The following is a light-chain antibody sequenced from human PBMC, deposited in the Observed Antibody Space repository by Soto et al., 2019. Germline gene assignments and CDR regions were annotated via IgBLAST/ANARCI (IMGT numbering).Light chain of an antibody. Sequence: IVMTQSPATLSVSPGERATLSCRASQSVSSNLAWSQQKPGQPPMLLIYGASTRATGIPARFRGSGSGTECPLTLSRRQSQDGAVYYCQQYYNWPITFRHGTLLEI. CDR1: QSVSSN. J-gene: IGKJ5*01. CDR2: GAS. CDR3: QQYYNWPIT. V-gene: IGKV3-15*01.